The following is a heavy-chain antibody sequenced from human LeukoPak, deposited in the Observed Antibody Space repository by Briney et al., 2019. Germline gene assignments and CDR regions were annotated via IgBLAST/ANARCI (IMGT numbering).Heavy chain of an antibody. D-gene: IGHD3-22*01. CDR1: GFTFSSCG. CDR3: ARDPAFYDSSGYYDY. V-gene: IGHV3-33*01. J-gene: IGHJ4*02. CDR2: IWYDGSNK. Sequence: GRPLRLSCAAAGFTFSSCGMHWVHQAPGKGLEWAAVIWYDGSNKYYADSVKGRFTISRDNSKNTLYLQMNSLRAEDTAVYYCARDPAFYDSSGYYDYWGQGTLVTVSS.